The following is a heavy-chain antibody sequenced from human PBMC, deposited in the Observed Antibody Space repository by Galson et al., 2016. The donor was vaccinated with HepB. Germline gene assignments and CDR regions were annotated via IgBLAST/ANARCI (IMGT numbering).Heavy chain of an antibody. CDR1: RFNLDNYA. CDR3: GTLPNQNDFDL. D-gene: IGHD1-1*01. V-gene: IGHV3-23*01. J-gene: IGHJ4*02. Sequence: SLRLSCAASRFNLDNYAMSWVRQAPGKGLEWVASITAVAGRTYYADSVRGRFTISSDNAKSTVYLHMDGLRAEDTAVYFCGTLPNQNDFDLWGQGTQVTVSS. CDR2: ITAVAGRT.